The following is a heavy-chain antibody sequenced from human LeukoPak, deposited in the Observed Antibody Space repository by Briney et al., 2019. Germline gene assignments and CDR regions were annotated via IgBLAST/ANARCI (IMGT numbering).Heavy chain of an antibody. CDR3: ARGVDAFDI. CDR2: IYYSGST. V-gene: IGHV4-59*01. Sequence: SETLSLTCTVSSGSISSYYWSWIRQPPGKGLEWIGYIYYSGSTNYNPSLKSRVTISVDTSKNQFSLKLSSVTAADTAVYYCARGVDAFDIWGQGTMVTVSS. J-gene: IGHJ3*02. CDR1: SGSISSYY.